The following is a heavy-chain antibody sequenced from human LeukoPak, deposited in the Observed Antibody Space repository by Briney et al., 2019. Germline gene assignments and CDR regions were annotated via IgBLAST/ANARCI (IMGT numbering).Heavy chain of an antibody. J-gene: IGHJ4*02. CDR2: ISGSGGST. V-gene: IGHV3-23*01. Sequence: GGSLRLSCGASGFTLSSYAMSWVRHAPGKGLEWVSSISGSGGSTYYADSVKGRFTISRDNSKNTLFLQMNSLRAEDTAIYYCAKDFEYSGYSSSNFDYWGQGTLVTVSS. CDR3: AKDFEYSGYSSSNFDY. CDR1: GFTLSSYA. D-gene: IGHD6-13*01.